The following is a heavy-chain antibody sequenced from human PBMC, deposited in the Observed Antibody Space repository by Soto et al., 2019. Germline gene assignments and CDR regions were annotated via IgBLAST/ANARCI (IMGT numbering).Heavy chain of an antibody. Sequence: GGSLRLSCSASGLSFGIYTISWFRQAPGKGLEWVGVIRGEAYGGTTEYAASVKGRFTISRDDSKGIAYLQINSLKTEDTAVYYCCSPPPSSATSLYYFDNWGQGTLVTVSS. CDR2: IRGEAYGGTT. V-gene: IGHV3-49*03. CDR1: GLSFGIYT. CDR3: CSPPPSSATSLYYFDN. J-gene: IGHJ4*02.